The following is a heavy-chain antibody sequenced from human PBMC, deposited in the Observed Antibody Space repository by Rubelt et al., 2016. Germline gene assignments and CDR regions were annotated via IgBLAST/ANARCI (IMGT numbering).Heavy chain of an antibody. CDR3: TTDLEPFDY. CDR1: GGSLSGYY. J-gene: IGHJ4*02. CDR2: IKSKTDGGTT. Sequence: VQLQQWGAGLLKPSETLSLTCGVYGGSLSGYYWSWIRQPPGKGLEWVGRIKSKTDGGTTDYAAPVKGRFTISRDDSKNTLYLQMNSLKTEDTAVYYCTTDLEPFDYWGQGTLVTVSS. V-gene: IGHV3-15*01. D-gene: IGHD1-1*01.